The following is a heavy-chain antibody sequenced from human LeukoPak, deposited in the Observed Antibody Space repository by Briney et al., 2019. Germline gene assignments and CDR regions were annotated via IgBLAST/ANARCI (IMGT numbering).Heavy chain of an antibody. D-gene: IGHD2-2*01. Sequence: SQTLSLTCAISGDSVSSNSAAWNWIRQSPSRGLEWLGRTYYRSKWYSVSAVSVKSRITIKPDTSKNQFSLQLNSVTPEDTAVYYCARRLTQYDCFDPWGQGILVTVSS. CDR3: ARRLTQYDCFDP. CDR1: GDSVSSNSAA. J-gene: IGHJ5*02. V-gene: IGHV6-1*01. CDR2: TYYRSKWYS.